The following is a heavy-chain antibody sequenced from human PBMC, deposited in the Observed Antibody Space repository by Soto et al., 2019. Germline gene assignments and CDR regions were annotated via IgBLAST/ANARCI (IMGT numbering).Heavy chain of an antibody. CDR3: ARDGYSSGWLDY. V-gene: IGHV1-69*13. Sequence: SVKVSCKASGGTLRNHAISWVRPAPGQGLEWMGGIIPIFGTANYAQKFQGRVTITADESTSTAYMELSSLRSEDTAVYYCARDGYSSGWLDYWGQGTLVTVSS. D-gene: IGHD6-19*01. CDR1: GGTLRNHA. J-gene: IGHJ4*02. CDR2: IIPIFGTA.